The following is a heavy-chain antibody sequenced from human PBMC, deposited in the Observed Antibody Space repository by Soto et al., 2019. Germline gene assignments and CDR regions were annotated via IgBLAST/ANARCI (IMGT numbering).Heavy chain of an antibody. CDR3: AKGFGISWQYYLDY. Sequence: PGGSLRLSCAASGFSFASYAMNWVRQAPGKGLEWVSGIRGSGGSTYYADSVKGRFTISRDNSKNTLYLQLSSLRVEDTAVYYCAKGFGISWQYYLDYWGQGTLVTSPQ. CDR1: GFSFASYA. CDR2: IRGSGGST. V-gene: IGHV3-23*01. J-gene: IGHJ4*02. D-gene: IGHD3-10*01.